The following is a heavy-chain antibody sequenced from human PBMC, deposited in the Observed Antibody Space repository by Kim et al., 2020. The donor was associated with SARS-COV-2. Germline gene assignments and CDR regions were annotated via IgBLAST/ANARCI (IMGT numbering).Heavy chain of an antibody. V-gene: IGHV1-3*01. D-gene: IGHD5-12*01. Sequence: YTQKFQDRITITRDTSASTAYMELSSLRSEDTAVYYCARDLMDIVATMGYWGQGTLVTVSS. J-gene: IGHJ4*02. CDR3: ARDLMDIVATMGY.